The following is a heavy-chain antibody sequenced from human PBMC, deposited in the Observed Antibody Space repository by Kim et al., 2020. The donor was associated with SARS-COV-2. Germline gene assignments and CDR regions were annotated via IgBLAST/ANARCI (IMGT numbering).Heavy chain of an antibody. Sequence: PVKGRFTISRDDSNNTLYLQMSSLKTEDTAVYYCTTGQSGGGYYYYYGMDLWGQGTTVTVSS. D-gene: IGHD1-26*01. CDR3: TTGQSGGGYYYYYGMDL. V-gene: IGHV3-15*01. J-gene: IGHJ6*02.